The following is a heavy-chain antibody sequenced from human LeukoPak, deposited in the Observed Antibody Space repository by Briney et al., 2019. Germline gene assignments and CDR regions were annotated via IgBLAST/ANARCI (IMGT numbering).Heavy chain of an antibody. Sequence: ASVKVSCKASGGTFSSYAISWVRQAPGQGLEWMGRIIPILGIANYAQKFQGRVTITADKSTSTAYMELSSLRSEDTAVYYCAGLRGGYSYGYVFGCWGQGTLVTVSS. J-gene: IGHJ4*02. CDR3: AGLRGGYSYGYVFGC. CDR1: GGTFSSYA. D-gene: IGHD5-18*01. V-gene: IGHV1-69*04. CDR2: IIPILGIA.